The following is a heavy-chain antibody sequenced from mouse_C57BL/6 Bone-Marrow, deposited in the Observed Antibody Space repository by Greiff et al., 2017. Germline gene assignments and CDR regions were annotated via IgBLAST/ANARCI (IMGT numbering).Heavy chain of an antibody. CDR1: GFTFSSYA. V-gene: IGHV5-9-1*02. CDR2: ISSGGDYI. J-gene: IGHJ1*03. D-gene: IGHD2-5*01. CDR3: TREGSNYWYFDV. Sequence: EVNVVESGEGLVKPGGSLKLSCAASGFTFSSYAMSWVRQTPEKRLEWVAYISSGGDYIYYADTVKGRFTISRDNARNTLYLQMSSLKSEDTAMYYCTREGSNYWYFDVWGTGTTVTVSS.